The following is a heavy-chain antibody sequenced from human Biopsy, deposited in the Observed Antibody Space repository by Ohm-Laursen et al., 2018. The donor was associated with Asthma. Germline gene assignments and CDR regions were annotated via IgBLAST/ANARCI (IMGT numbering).Heavy chain of an antibody. CDR1: GGSISSYY. J-gene: IGHJ6*02. D-gene: IGHD2-2*01. V-gene: IGHV4-59*07. Sequence: SDTLSLTCTVSGGSISSYYWSWIRQPPGKGLEWIGYIYYSGSTNYNPSLKSRLTISVDTSKNQSSLKLSSVTAADTAVYYCARRASPGIVVPHVGGGMDVWGQGTTVTVSS. CDR2: IYYSGST. CDR3: ARRASPGIVVPHVGGGMDV.